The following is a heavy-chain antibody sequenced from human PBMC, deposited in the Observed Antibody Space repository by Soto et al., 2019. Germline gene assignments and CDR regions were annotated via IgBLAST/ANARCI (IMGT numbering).Heavy chain of an antibody. CDR1: GDSFSSANL. Sequence: QVQLQESGPGLVKPSGTLSLTCAVSGDSFSSANLWTWVRPPPGKGLEWIGDILHTGSSNLSQALQSRFSTAVETSKKQSYLNLTSGTATDTAGYYWARSPRRVGGKGYFAYWGQGARVTVSA. J-gene: IGHJ4*02. V-gene: IGHV4-4*02. CDR3: ARSPRRVGGKGYFAY. CDR2: ILHTGSS.